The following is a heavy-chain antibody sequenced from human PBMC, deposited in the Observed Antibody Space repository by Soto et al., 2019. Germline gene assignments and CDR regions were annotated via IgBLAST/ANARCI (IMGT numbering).Heavy chain of an antibody. Sequence: PGGSLRLSCAASGFTFSSYAMSWVRQAPGKRLECVSAISGSGGSTYYADSVKGRFTISRDNSKNTLYLQMNSLRAEDTAVYYYAKSYSSRRHYYMDVWGKGTTVTVSS. CDR3: AKSYSSRRHYYMDV. CDR1: GFTFSSYA. CDR2: ISGSGGST. D-gene: IGHD4-4*01. V-gene: IGHV3-23*01. J-gene: IGHJ6*03.